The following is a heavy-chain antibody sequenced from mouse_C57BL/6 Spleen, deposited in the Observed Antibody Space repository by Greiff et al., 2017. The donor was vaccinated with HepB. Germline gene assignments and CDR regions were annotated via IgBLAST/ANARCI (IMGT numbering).Heavy chain of an antibody. D-gene: IGHD1-1*01. Sequence: QVQLQQPGAELVKPGASVKLSCKASGYTFTSYWMQWVKQRPGQGLEWIGEIDPSDSYTNYNQKFKGKATLTVDTSSSTAYMQLSSLTSEDSAVYYCARVRGGIMTTVKTYAMDYWGQGTSVTVSS. CDR1: GYTFTSYW. J-gene: IGHJ4*01. CDR3: ARVRGGIMTTVKTYAMDY. CDR2: IDPSDSYT. V-gene: IGHV1-50*01.